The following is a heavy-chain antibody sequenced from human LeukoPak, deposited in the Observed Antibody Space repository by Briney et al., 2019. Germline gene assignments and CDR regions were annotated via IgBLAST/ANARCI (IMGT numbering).Heavy chain of an antibody. CDR3: ARTKGAHYGDYTFDY. CDR2: ISYDGSNK. CDR1: GFTFSSYA. J-gene: IGHJ4*02. D-gene: IGHD4-17*01. V-gene: IGHV3-30-3*01. Sequence: GRSLRLSCAASGFTFSSYAMHWVRQAPGKGLEWVAVISYDGSNKYYADSVKGRFTISRDNSKNTLYLQMNSLRAEDTAVYYCARTKGAHYGDYTFDYWGQGTLVTVSS.